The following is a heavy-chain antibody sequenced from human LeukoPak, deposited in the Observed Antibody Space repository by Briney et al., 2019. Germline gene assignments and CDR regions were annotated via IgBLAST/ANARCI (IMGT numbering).Heavy chain of an antibody. Sequence: PGGSLRLSCAASGFSVTNNYMSWVRQAPGKGLEWVSPILGSGDTWSADSVKGRFTVSRDNSKNTLYLQMNSLRAEDTAVYYCARVDCSSTSCSPYYYYGMDVWGQGTTVTVSS. CDR3: ARVDCSSTSCSPYYYYGMDV. CDR1: GFSVTNNY. J-gene: IGHJ6*02. CDR2: ILGSGDT. V-gene: IGHV3-66*01. D-gene: IGHD2-2*01.